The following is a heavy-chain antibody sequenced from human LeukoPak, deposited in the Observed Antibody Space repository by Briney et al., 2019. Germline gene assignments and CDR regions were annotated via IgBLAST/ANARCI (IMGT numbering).Heavy chain of an antibody. J-gene: IGHJ6*02. D-gene: IGHD6-25*01. Sequence: ASVKVSCKASGYTFTSYAMHWVRQAPGQGLEWMGWINVHRSNYARPLRGRISMTIETSTSTAYMELRSLAPDDTAVYYCARGDGFNPSDYSSYYGLDVWGQGTTVTVSS. CDR2: INVHRS. V-gene: IGHV1-18*01. CDR1: GYTFTSYA. CDR3: ARGDGFNPSDYSSYYGLDV.